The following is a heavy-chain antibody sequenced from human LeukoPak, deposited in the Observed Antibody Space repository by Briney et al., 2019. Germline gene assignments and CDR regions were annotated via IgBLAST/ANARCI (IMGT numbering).Heavy chain of an antibody. V-gene: IGHV3-48*04. CDR3: ARVIAVAGYYYGMDV. CDR1: GFTFSSYS. Sequence: GGSLRLSCAASGFTFSSYSMNWVRQAPGKGLEWVSYISSSGSTIYYADSVKGRFTISRDNAKNSLYLQMNSLRAEDTAVYYCARVIAVAGYYYGMDVWGQGTTVTVSS. D-gene: IGHD6-19*01. CDR2: ISSSGSTI. J-gene: IGHJ6*02.